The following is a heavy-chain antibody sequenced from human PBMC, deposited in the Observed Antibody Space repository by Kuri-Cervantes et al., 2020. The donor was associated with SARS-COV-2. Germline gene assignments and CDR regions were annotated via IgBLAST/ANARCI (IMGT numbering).Heavy chain of an antibody. CDR3: AKDRDRVLDY. Sequence: SLKISCASSGSTFDDYAMHWVRQAPVKGLEWVSLISWDGGSTYYADSVKGRFNISRDNSKNSLYLQMNSLRAEDTALYYCAKDRDRVLDYWGQGTLVTVSS. J-gene: IGHJ4*02. CDR1: GSTFDDYA. D-gene: IGHD1-14*01. CDR2: ISWDGGST. V-gene: IGHV3-43D*03.